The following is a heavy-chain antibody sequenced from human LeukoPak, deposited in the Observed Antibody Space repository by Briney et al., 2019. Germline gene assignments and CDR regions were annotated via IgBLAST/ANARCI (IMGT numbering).Heavy chain of an antibody. V-gene: IGHV3-66*01. J-gene: IGHJ4*02. CDR2: IYSGGST. CDR3: AKDRPISVVVVAAFDY. D-gene: IGHD2-15*01. Sequence: GGSLRLSCAASGFTVSSNYMSWVRQAPGKGLEWVSVIYSGGSTYYADSVKGRFTISRDNSKNTLYPQMNSLRAEDTAVYYCAKDRPISVVVVAAFDYWGQGTLVTVSS. CDR1: GFTVSSNY.